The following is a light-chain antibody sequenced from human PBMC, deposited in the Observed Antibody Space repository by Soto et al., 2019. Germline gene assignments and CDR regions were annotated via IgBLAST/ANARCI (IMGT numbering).Light chain of an antibody. CDR3: QQYGNSPET. CDR2: GAS. V-gene: IGKV3-20*01. J-gene: IGKJ1*01. Sequence: EVVLTQSPGTLSLSPGERATLSCRASQSFSSSYLAWYQHKPDQAPRLLIYGASSRATGIPDRFSGSGSGTDFTLTISRLEPEDFAVYYCQQYGNSPETFGQGTKVEI. CDR1: QSFSSSY.